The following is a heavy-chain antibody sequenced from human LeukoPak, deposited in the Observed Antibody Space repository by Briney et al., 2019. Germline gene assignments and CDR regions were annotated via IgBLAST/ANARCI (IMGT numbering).Heavy chain of an antibody. Sequence: SETLSLTCSVSGGSVSTNYWSWIRQSPEKGLEWIAYTSYSGTTDYNPSLKSRLIISIDASKNQFSQKLSSVTAADTAIYYCARPSHNQVVGGWSDPWGQGTLVTVSS. CDR1: GGSVSTNY. J-gene: IGHJ5*02. V-gene: IGHV4-59*08. CDR3: ARPSHNQVVGGWSDP. D-gene: IGHD2-15*01. CDR2: TSYSGTT.